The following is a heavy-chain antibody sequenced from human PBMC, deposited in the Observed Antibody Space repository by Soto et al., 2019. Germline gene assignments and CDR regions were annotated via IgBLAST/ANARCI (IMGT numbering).Heavy chain of an antibody. Sequence: QVQLVQSGAEMKKPGSSVKVSCQSSGGTFNTYAMNWVRQAPGQGPEWMGDISPMFGAGNYAPKFQGRVTITADESTGTSYMQLSSWTSEDTALYFCAREVQVHTPAFVYWGQGTLVTVSS. CDR1: GGTFNTYA. V-gene: IGHV1-69*19. J-gene: IGHJ4*02. D-gene: IGHD3-10*01. CDR2: ISPMFGAG. CDR3: AREVQVHTPAFVY.